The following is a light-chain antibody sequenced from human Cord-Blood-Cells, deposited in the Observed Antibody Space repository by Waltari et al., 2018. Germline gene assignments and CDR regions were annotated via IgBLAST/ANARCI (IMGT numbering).Light chain of an antibody. V-gene: IGKV3-11*01. J-gene: IGKJ4*01. CDR1: QSVSSY. CDR2: DAS. Sequence: EIVLTQSPATLSLSPGDRATLSCRASQSVSSYLAWYQQKPGQAPRLLIYDASNRATGIPARFSGSGSGTDFTLTISSLEPEDFAVYYCQQRSNWPLTFGGVTKVEIK. CDR3: QQRSNWPLT.